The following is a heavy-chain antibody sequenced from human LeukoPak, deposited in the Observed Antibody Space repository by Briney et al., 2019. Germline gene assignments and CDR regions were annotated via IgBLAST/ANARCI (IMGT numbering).Heavy chain of an antibody. Sequence: GASVKVSCKPSGYTFISYGISWVRQAPGQGLEWAGWISAYKGVTDYAQKFQGRVAMTTDTSTSTVYMELMSLTFEGTAVYYCARVNDITVVAAAAPHYEYWGQGTLVTVFS. CDR1: GYTFISYG. CDR2: ISAYKGVT. CDR3: ARVNDITVVAAAAPHYEY. V-gene: IGHV1-18*01. J-gene: IGHJ4*02. D-gene: IGHD2-15*01.